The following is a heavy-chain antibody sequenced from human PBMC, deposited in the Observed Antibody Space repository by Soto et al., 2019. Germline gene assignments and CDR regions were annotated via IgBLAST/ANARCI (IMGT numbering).Heavy chain of an antibody. CDR2: ISTYNGNT. CDR3: ARGPTDYYDNSANYFLDY. D-gene: IGHD3-22*01. Sequence: QVQLVQSGAEVKKPGASVKVSCKASGYTFITYGVSWVRQAPGQGLDWPGWISTYNGNTRYAERLQGRVTMTTDTTTNTAYMELRNLRSDDTAVYYCARGPTDYYDNSANYFLDYWGQGTLVTVSP. CDR1: GYTFITYG. V-gene: IGHV1-18*01. J-gene: IGHJ4*02.